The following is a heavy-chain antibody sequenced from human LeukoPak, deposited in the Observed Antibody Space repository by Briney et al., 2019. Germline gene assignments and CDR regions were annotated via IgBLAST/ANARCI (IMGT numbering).Heavy chain of an antibody. CDR3: ARGTTTVVTPYDY. J-gene: IGHJ4*02. CDR1: GFTFSSYS. V-gene: IGHV3-21*01. Sequence: KTGGSLRLSCAASGFTFSSYSMNWVRQAPGKGLEWVSSISSSSYIYYADSVKGRFTISRDNAKNSLYLQMNSLRAEDTAVYYCARGTTTVVTPYDYWGQGTLVTVSS. CDR2: ISSSSYI. D-gene: IGHD4-23*01.